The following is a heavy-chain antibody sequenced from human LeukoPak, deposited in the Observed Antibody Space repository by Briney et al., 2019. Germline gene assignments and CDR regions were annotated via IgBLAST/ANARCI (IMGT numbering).Heavy chain of an antibody. J-gene: IGHJ4*02. CDR1: GGSFSGYY. Sequence: SETLSLTCAVYGGSFSGYYWSWIRQPPGKGLEWIGEINHSGSTNYNPSLTSRVTISVDTSKNQFSLKLSSVTAADTAVYYCARVVVGATRIFDYWGQGTLVTVS. CDR2: INHSGST. V-gene: IGHV4-34*01. CDR3: ARVVVGATRIFDY. D-gene: IGHD1-26*01.